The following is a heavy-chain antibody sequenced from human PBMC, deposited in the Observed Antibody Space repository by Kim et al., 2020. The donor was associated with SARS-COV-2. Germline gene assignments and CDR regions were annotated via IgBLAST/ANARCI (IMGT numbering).Heavy chain of an antibody. D-gene: IGHD2-2*01. V-gene: IGHV4-59*01. J-gene: IGHJ3*02. CDR1: GGSISSYY. CDR2: IYYSVST. CDR3: ARVIVVVPAAMGENAFDI. Sequence: SETLSLTCTVSGGSISSYYWSWIRQPPGKGLEWIGYIYYSVSTNYNPSLKSRVTISVDTSKNQFSLKLSSVTAADTAVYYRARVIVVVPAAMGENAFDIWGQGTMVTVSS.